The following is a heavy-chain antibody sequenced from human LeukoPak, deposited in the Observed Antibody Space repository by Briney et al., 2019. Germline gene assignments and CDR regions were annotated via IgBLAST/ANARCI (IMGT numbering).Heavy chain of an antibody. CDR2: IYSGGST. CDR1: GFTFSSYA. Sequence: GGSLRLSCAASGFTFSSYAMSWVRQAPGKGLEWVSVIYSGGSTYYADSVKGRFTISRDNSKNTLYLQMNSLRAEDTAVYYCARDHYSGYETVDYWGQGTLVTVSS. D-gene: IGHD5-12*01. J-gene: IGHJ4*02. V-gene: IGHV3-53*01. CDR3: ARDHYSGYETVDY.